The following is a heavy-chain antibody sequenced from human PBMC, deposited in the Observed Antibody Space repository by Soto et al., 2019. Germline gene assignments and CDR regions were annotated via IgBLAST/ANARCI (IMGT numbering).Heavy chain of an antibody. D-gene: IGHD3-9*01. CDR3: ARYYDILTGYYGPLIFDY. V-gene: IGHV1-18*01. J-gene: IGHJ4*02. CDR1: GYTFTSYG. CDR2: ISAYNGNT. Sequence: ASVKVSCKASGYTFTSYGISLVRQAPGQGLEWMGWISAYNGNTNYAQKLQGRVTMTTDTSTSTAYMELRSLRSDDTAVYYCARYYDILTGYYGPLIFDYWGQGTLVTVSS.